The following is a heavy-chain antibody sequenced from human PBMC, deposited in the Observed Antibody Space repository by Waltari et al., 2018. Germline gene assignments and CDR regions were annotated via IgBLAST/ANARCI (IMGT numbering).Heavy chain of an antibody. Sequence: QVQLVQSGAVVKKPGSSVKVSCKASGGTSSSNTTSRVRRSPGQGLGWMGGIIPIFGTANYAQKFQGRVTITADESTSTAYMELSSLRSEDTAVYYCARGYSSSWYGGFDPWGQGTLVTVSS. CDR2: IIPIFGTA. V-gene: IGHV1-69*12. CDR1: GGTSSSNT. D-gene: IGHD6-13*01. J-gene: IGHJ5*02. CDR3: ARGYSSSWYGGFDP.